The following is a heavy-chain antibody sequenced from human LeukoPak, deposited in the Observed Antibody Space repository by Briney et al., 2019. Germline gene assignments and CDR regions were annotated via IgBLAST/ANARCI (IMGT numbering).Heavy chain of an antibody. Sequence: GGSLRLSCAASGFTFSSYGMHWVRQAPGKGLEWVADISYDGSNKYYADSVKGRFTISRDNSKNTLYLQMNSLRAEDTAVYYCARGDNDYGDFGGAFDIWGQGTMVTVSS. J-gene: IGHJ3*02. CDR2: ISYDGSNK. CDR1: GFTFSSYG. V-gene: IGHV3-30*03. D-gene: IGHD4-17*01. CDR3: ARGDNDYGDFGGAFDI.